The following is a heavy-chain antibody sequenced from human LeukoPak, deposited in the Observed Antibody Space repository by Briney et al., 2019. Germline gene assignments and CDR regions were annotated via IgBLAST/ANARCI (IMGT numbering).Heavy chain of an antibody. J-gene: IGHJ4*02. D-gene: IGHD3-3*01. CDR3: TTAYYDSWSLEDYFDY. Sequence: GGSLSLSCAAYGFSFSGYWMSWVRQAPGTGLMCLGFIRTKAYGTTTEYTASVKGRFTISRDDSKSITYLQMNSLKTEDTAAYYCTTAYYDSWSLEDYFDYRGPRTLVTVSS. CDR1: GFSFSGYW. CDR2: IRTKAYGTTT. V-gene: IGHV3-49*04.